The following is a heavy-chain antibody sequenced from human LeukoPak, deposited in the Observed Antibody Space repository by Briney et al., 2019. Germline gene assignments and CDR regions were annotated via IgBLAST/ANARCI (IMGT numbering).Heavy chain of an antibody. J-gene: IGHJ4*02. CDR3: ARSPHCSRTSCYVADFDY. D-gene: IGHD2-2*01. CDR1: GGSFTSSTYY. V-gene: IGHV4-39*01. Sequence: PSETLSLTCTVSGGSFTSSTYYWGWIRQPPGKGLEWIGSIYYSGSTYYNPSLKSRVTISVDTSKNQFSLKLSSVAAAETAVYYCARSPHCSRTSCYVADFDYWGQGTLVTVSS. CDR2: IYYSGST.